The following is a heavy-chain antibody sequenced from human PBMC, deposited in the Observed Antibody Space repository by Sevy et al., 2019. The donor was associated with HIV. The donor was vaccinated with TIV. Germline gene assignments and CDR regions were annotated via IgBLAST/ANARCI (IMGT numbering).Heavy chain of an antibody. CDR2: MNPNNRNT. D-gene: IGHD3-3*01. Sequence: ASVKVSCKAAGYSFTNFDINWVRQATGQGLEWMGWMNPNNRNTHYAQKFQGRVTMTRSSSANTAYMELSSLTSEEPAIYYCARARLDYEFWSGSYFSRAPWGYKYYAMDVWGQGTTVTVSS. J-gene: IGHJ6*02. CDR3: ARARLDYEFWSGSYFSRAPWGYKYYAMDV. CDR1: GYSFTNFD. V-gene: IGHV1-8*01.